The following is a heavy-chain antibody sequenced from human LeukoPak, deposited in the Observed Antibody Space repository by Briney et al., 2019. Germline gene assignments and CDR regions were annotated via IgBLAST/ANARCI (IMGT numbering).Heavy chain of an antibody. CDR3: ARDPVPGRFDY. D-gene: IGHD6-19*01. CDR2: INTNTGNP. V-gene: IGHV7-4-1*02. J-gene: IGHJ4*02. CDR1: GYTFNNYA. Sequence: ASVKVSCKASGYTFNNYAMNWVRQAPGQGLEWMGWINTNTGNPTYAQGFTGRFVFSLDTSVSTAYLQISSLKAEDTAVYYCARDPVPGRFDYWGQGTLVTVSS.